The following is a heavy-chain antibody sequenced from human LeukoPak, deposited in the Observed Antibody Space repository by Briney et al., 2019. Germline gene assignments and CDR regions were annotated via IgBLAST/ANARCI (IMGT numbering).Heavy chain of an antibody. CDR1: RYTFSTYG. V-gene: IGHV3-33*01. CDR3: TRDSWNYGLLDS. D-gene: IGHD1-7*01. Sequence: PGGSLTLSCAVSRYTFSTYGIHWVRQAPGKGLEGVEDIWYDGSNKYYADSVKGRFTISRDNSKNTLYLQMNSLRAEDTAVYYCTRDSWNYGLLDSWGQGTLVSVSS. CDR2: IWYDGSNK. J-gene: IGHJ4*02.